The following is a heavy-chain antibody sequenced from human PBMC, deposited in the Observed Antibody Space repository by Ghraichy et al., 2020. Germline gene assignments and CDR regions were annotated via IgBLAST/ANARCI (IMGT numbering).Heavy chain of an antibody. D-gene: IGHD2-21*02. CDR3: ARSSFVVTAIPFDY. CDR1: GGSISSYY. CDR2: IYYSVST. Sequence: SETLSLTCTVSGGSISSYYWSLIRQPPGKGLEWIGYIYYSVSTNYNPSLNSRVTLSVDTSKNQFSLKMSSVTAADTAVYYCARSSFVVTAIPFDYWGQGTLVTVSS. V-gene: IGHV4-59*01. J-gene: IGHJ4*02.